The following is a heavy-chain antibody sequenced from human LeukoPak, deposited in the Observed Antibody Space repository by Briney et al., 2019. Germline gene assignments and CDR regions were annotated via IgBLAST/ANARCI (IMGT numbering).Heavy chain of an antibody. CDR2: INSDGSST. D-gene: IGHD6-13*01. J-gene: IGHJ4*02. Sequence: GGSLRLSCAASGFTFSSYWMHWVRQAPGKGLVWVSRINSDGSSTSYADSVKGRFTISRDNAKNTLYLQMNSRRAEDTAVYYCARLGSWYRRDDYWGQGTLVTVSS. V-gene: IGHV3-74*01. CDR1: GFTFSSYW. CDR3: ARLGSWYRRDDY.